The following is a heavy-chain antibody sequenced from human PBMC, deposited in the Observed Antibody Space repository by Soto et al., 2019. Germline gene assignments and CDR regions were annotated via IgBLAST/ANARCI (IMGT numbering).Heavy chain of an antibody. D-gene: IGHD2-8*01. Sequence: SQTLSLTCAXSGYSVSSNSAALNFIIQSPSRGLYCLGRTYYRSKWYNDYAVSVKSRITINPDTSKNQFSLQLNSVTPEDTAVYYCALGCTNGVCYDYYYGMDVWGQGTTVTVSS. CDR3: ALGCTNGVCYDYYYGMDV. V-gene: IGHV6-1*01. J-gene: IGHJ6*02. CDR2: TYYRSKWYN. CDR1: GYSVSSNSAA.